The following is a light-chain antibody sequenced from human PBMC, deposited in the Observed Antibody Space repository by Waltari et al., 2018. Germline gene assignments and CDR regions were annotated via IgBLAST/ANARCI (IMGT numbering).Light chain of an antibody. J-gene: IGKJ1*01. CDR2: WAS. CDR1: QSVLYSSNHQNY. CDR3: QQYYSSLSWT. Sequence: DIVMTQSPDSLAVSLGERATINCKSSQSVLYSSNHQNYLAWYQQKPGQSPKLLIYWASTRESGVPDRCSGSGSGTDFTLTISSLQAEDVAVYYCQQYYSSLSWTFGQGTKVEIK. V-gene: IGKV4-1*01.